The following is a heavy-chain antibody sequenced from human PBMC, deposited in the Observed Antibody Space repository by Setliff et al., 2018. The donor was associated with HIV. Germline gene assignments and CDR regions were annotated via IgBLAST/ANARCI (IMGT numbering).Heavy chain of an antibody. CDR1: GFTVSRFY. D-gene: IGHD3-22*01. Sequence: AGGSLRLSCAASGFTVSRFYMSWVRQAPGKGLEWVSVIYSDGSSYYADSVRGRFTISRDNYKNTLYLQMNSLRPEDTAVYYCAKFPGSSYYYDSSGYYDKDDYWGQGTLVTVSS. J-gene: IGHJ4*02. CDR2: IYSDGSS. CDR3: AKFPGSSYYYDSSGYYDKDDY. V-gene: IGHV3-53*01.